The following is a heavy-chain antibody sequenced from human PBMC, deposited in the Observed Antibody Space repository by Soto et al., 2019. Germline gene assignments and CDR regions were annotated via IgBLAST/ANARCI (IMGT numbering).Heavy chain of an antibody. V-gene: IGHV4-34*01. CDR2: INHSGST. J-gene: IGHJ3*02. CDR3: ARGRLGYCSFCSCYSRHFAFYI. Sequence: SETLSLTCAVYGGSFSGYYWSWIRQPPGKGQEWIGEINHSGSTNYNPSLKSRVTISVDTSKNQFSLKLSSVTAADTAVYYYARGRLGYCSFCSCYSRHFAFYIWGQGTLVTVSS. D-gene: IGHD2-15*01. CDR1: GGSFSGYY.